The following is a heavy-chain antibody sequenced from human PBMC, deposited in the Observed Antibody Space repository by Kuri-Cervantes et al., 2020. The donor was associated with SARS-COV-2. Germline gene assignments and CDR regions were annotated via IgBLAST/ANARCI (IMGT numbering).Heavy chain of an antibody. D-gene: IGHD6-19*01. CDR3: AGDSGRYSSGWYTRRTPYFDY. V-gene: IGHV3-23*01. J-gene: IGHJ4*02. Sequence: GGSLRLSCAASGFSFSNFAMNWVRQAPGKGLEWVSLISGNADFTYYADSVKGRFTISRDNSKNTLYLQMSSLRTEDTAMYYCAGDSGRYSSGWYTRRTPYFDYWGQGTLVTVSS. CDR2: ISGNADFT. CDR1: GFSFSNFA.